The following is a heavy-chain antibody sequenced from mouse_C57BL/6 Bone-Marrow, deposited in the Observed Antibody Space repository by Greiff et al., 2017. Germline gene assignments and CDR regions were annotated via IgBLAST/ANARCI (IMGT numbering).Heavy chain of an antibody. Sequence: VQLQQSGAELVKPGASVKISCKASGYAFSSYWMNWVKQRPGKGLEWIGQIYPGDGDTNYNGKFKGTATLTADKSSSTAYMQLSSLTSEDSAVYFCARGNYGSRAWFAYWGQGTLVTVSA. D-gene: IGHD1-1*01. J-gene: IGHJ3*01. V-gene: IGHV1-80*01. CDR1: GYAFSSYW. CDR2: IYPGDGDT. CDR3: ARGNYGSRAWFAY.